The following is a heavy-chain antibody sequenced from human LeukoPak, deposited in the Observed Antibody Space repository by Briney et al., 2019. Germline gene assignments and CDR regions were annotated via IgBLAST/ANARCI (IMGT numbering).Heavy chain of an antibody. CDR2: IRYDGSNK. V-gene: IGHV3-30*02. D-gene: IGHD3-10*01. CDR1: GFTFSYVW. CDR3: AKPYGSGSYYNPPPDY. Sequence: GGSLRLSCAASGFTFSYVWMSWVRQAPGKGLEWVAFIRYDGSNKYYADSVKGRFTISRDNSKNTLYLQMNSLRAEDTAVYYCAKPYGSGSYYNPPPDYWGQGTLVTVSS. J-gene: IGHJ4*02.